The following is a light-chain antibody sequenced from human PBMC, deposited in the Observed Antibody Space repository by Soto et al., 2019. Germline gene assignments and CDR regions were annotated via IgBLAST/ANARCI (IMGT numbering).Light chain of an antibody. CDR1: SSDVGGYNY. V-gene: IGLV2-14*01. Sequence: QSALTPPASVSGSPGQSITISCTGTSSDVGGYNYVSWYQQHPGKAPKLMIYDVSNRPSGVSNRFSGSKSGNTASLTISGLQAEDAAHYYCSSYTSSSTLVFGGGTKLTVL. J-gene: IGLJ2*01. CDR2: DVS. CDR3: SSYTSSSTLV.